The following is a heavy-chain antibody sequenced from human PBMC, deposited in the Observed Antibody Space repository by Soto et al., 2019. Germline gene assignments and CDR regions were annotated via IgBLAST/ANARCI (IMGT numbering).Heavy chain of an antibody. CDR2: INYDGSST. D-gene: IGHD3-10*01. V-gene: IGHV3-74*01. CDR3: TRGPRPTSVGTGAY. J-gene: IGHJ4*02. CDR1: GFTFSTYW. Sequence: LRLSCAASGFTFSTYWMHWVRQAPGKGLVWVSRINYDGSSTDYADSVKGRFTISRDNAKNTLYLQMNTLTAEDTAVYYCTRGPRPTSVGTGAYWGQGTLVTVSS.